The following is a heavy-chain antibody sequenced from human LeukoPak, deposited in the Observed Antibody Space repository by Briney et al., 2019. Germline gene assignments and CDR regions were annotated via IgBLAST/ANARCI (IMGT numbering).Heavy chain of an antibody. V-gene: IGHV3-23*01. CDR3: AKHSGSYFIYYIDS. D-gene: IGHD1-26*01. CDR1: GFTFSSYG. J-gene: IGHJ4*02. CDR2: ISGSAYNS. Sequence: PGGSLRLSCAASGFTFSSYGLSWVRQAPGKGLEWVSTISGSAYNSYYADSVKGRFTISRDNSANTLYLQMDNLRAEDTALYYCAKHSGSYFIYYIDSWGRGTLVTVSS.